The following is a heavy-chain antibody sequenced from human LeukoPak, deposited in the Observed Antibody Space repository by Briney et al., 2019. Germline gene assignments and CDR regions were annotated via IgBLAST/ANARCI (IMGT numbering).Heavy chain of an antibody. CDR2: ISWNSGSI. CDR3: AREDHSNYNY. J-gene: IGHJ4*02. D-gene: IGHD4-11*01. V-gene: IGHV3-9*01. CDR1: GFTFDDYA. Sequence: PGGSLRLSCAASGFTFDDYAMHWVRQAPGKGLEWVSGISWNSGSIGYADSVKGRLTISRDNAKNSLYLQMNSLRAEDTAVYYCAREDHSNYNYWGQGTLVTVSS.